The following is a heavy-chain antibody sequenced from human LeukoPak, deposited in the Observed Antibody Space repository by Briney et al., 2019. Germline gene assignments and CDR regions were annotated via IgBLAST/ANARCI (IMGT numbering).Heavy chain of an antibody. CDR2: VFDSGST. D-gene: IGHD3-3*01. Sequence: SETLSLTCTVSGGSMRSHYWSWIRQPPGKGLEWIGYVFDSGSTNYNPSLQSRVTISVDTSKNQFSLRLSSVAAADTAVYYCASRSSIWSGYQDTLYYFDSWGQGTLVTVSS. CDR3: ASRSSIWSGYQDTLYYFDS. V-gene: IGHV4-59*11. CDR1: GGSMRSHY. J-gene: IGHJ4*02.